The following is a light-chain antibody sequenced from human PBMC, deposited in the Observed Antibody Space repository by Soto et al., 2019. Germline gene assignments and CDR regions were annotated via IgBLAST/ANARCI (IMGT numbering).Light chain of an antibody. CDR1: QDINEY. CDR3: RQFNSFPNT. V-gene: IGKV1-9*01. CDR2: AAS. Sequence: DIPLTQSPSLLSASVGDRVTITCRASQDINEYLAWYQQKPGTAPKVVIYAASTLPTGVPARFSGSGSGTEFSLTINSLQPEDFATYYCRQFNSFPNTFGQGT. J-gene: IGKJ2*01.